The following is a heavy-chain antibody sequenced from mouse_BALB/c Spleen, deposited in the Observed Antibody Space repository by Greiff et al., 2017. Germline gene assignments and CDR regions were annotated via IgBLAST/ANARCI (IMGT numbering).Heavy chain of an antibody. V-gene: IGHV1-20*02. J-gene: IGHJ2*01. CDR1: GYSFTGYF. Sequence: VQLQQSGPELVKPGASVKISCKASGYSFTGYFMNWVMQSHGKSLEWIGRINPYNGDTFYNQKFKGKATLTVDKSSSTAHMELRSLASEDSAVYYCARCEGGRGYYFDYWGQGTTLTVSS. CDR3: ARCEGGRGYYFDY. CDR2: INPYNGDT. D-gene: IGHD6-1*01.